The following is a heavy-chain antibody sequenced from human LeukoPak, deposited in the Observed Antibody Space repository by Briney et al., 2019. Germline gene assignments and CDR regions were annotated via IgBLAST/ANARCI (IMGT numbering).Heavy chain of an antibody. J-gene: IGHJ4*02. CDR1: GYTFISYV. D-gene: IGHD4-11*01. V-gene: IGHV1-3*04. CDR3: ARDPGLPPDY. CDR2: INIGNGNT. Sequence: ASVKVSCKAPGYTFISYVMHWVRQAPGQRLEWMGWINIGNGNTKYSQEFQGRVIITRDTSASTAYMELSSLTSEDTAVYYCARDPGLPPDYWGQGTLVTVSS.